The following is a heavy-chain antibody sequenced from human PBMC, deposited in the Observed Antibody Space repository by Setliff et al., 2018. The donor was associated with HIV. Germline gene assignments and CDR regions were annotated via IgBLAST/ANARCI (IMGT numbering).Heavy chain of an antibody. CDR2: IFYSGRA. Sequence: SETLSLTCTVSDGSIRSSDYYWGWIRQSPGVGLEWIGSIFYSGRAYYNPSLKSRVTISVDTSKNQFSLRVNSVTAADTAVFYCARHRVITGSFDPWGQGTLVTVSS. V-gene: IGHV4-39*01. J-gene: IGHJ5*02. D-gene: IGHD3-10*01. CDR3: ARHRVITGSFDP. CDR1: DGSIRSSDYY.